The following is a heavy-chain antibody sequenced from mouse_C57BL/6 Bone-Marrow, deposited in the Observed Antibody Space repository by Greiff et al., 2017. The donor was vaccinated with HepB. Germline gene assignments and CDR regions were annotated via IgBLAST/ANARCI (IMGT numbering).Heavy chain of an antibody. CDR2: IHPNSGST. V-gene: IGHV1-64*01. Sequence: QVQLQQPGAELVKPGASVKLSCKAFGYTFTSYWMHWVKQRPGQGLEWIGMIHPNSGSTNYNEKFKSKATLTVDKSSSTAYMQLSSLTSEDSAVYYCAREAYYSNYDYFDYWGQGTTLTVSS. CDR3: AREAYYSNYDYFDY. CDR1: GYTFTSYW. J-gene: IGHJ2*01. D-gene: IGHD2-5*01.